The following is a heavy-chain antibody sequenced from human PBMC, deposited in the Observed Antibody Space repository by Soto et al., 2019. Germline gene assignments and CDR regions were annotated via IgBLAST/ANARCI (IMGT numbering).Heavy chain of an antibody. Sequence: EVQLLESGGGLVQPGGSLRLSCAASGFTFSSYAMSWVRQAPGKGLEWVSAISGSGGSTYYADSVKGRFTISRDNSKSTLYLQMISRRAEDTAVYYCAKASGWFGEFDYWGQGPLVTVSS. V-gene: IGHV3-23*01. CDR3: AKASGWFGEFDY. CDR2: ISGSGGST. CDR1: GFTFSSYA. D-gene: IGHD3-10*01. J-gene: IGHJ4*02.